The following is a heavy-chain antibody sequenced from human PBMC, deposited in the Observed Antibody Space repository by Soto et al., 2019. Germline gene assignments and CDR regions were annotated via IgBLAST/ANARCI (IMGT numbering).Heavy chain of an antibody. J-gene: IGHJ4*02. D-gene: IGHD6-19*01. CDR1: GFTFDDYA. Sequence: EVQLVESGGGLVQPGRSLRLSCAASGFTFDDYAMHWVRQAPGKGLEWVSGISWNSGSIGYADSVKGRFTISRDNAKNSLYLQMNSLRAEDTALYYCAKGGYSSDRSFVGYWGQGTLVTVSS. CDR2: ISWNSGSI. V-gene: IGHV3-9*01. CDR3: AKGGYSSDRSFVGY.